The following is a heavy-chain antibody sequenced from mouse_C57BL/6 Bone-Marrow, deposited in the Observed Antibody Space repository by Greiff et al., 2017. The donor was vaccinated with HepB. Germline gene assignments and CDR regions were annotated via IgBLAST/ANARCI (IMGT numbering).Heavy chain of an antibody. CDR2: INPYNGGT. V-gene: IGHV1-19*01. CDR3: AMDYYGSRDPFAY. J-gene: IGHJ3*01. D-gene: IGHD1-1*01. Sequence: VQLKESGPVLVKPGASVKMSCKASGYTFTDYYMNWVKQSHGKSLEWIGVINPYNGGTSYNQKFKGKATLTVDKSSSTAYMELNSLTSEDSAVYYCAMDYYGSRDPFAYWGQGTRVTVSA. CDR1: GYTFTDYY.